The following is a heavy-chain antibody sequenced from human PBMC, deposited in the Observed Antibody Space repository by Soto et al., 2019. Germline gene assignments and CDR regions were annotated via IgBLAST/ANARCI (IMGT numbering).Heavy chain of an antibody. CDR2: VYATGTS. V-gene: IGHV4-4*07. J-gene: IGHJ5*02. Sequence: PSETLSLTCSVSGGSTSKFYWSWIRKTAGKGLEWMGRVYATGTSDYNPSLRSRIAMSVDISKKTFSLRLRSVTAADTGVYYCVRDGSKTLRDCFDPWGQGILVTVSS. CDR1: GGSTSKFY. CDR3: VRDGSKTLRDCFDP. D-gene: IGHD4-17*01.